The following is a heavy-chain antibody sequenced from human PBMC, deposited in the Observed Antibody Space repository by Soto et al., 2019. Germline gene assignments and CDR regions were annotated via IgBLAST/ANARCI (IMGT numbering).Heavy chain of an antibody. CDR3: ANRRYGMDV. CDR1: GGSFRGYY. Sequence: ETLSLPCGVFGGSFRGYYWSWIRQPPGKGLEWIGEITHSGSTNYNPSLKSRVTISVDTSKNQFSLKLSSVTAADTAVYYCANRRYGMDVWGQGTTVTVSS. V-gene: IGHV4-34*01. J-gene: IGHJ6*02. CDR2: ITHSGST.